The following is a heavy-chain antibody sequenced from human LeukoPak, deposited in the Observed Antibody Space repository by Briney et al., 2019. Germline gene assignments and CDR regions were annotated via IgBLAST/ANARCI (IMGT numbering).Heavy chain of an antibody. CDR1: GFTFSNYW. D-gene: IGHD2-2*01. J-gene: IGHJ3*02. CDR3: ARDEYDLLAGAFDI. Sequence: GGSLRLSCAASGFTFSNYWMHWVRQRPGKGLEWVAQIKSDGSSTSYPDAVKGRFSISRDNVKTTLYLQMTRLRVEDTAVYYCARDEYDLLAGAFDIWGQGTMVTVAS. CDR2: IKSDGSST. V-gene: IGHV3-74*01.